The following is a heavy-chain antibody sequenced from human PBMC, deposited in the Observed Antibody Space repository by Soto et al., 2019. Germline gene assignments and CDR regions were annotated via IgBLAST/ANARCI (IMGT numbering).Heavy chain of an antibody. Sequence: QVQLQESGPGLVKPSETLSLTCTVSGGSITSYYWSWIRQPPGKGLEWIGYMYYRGSTSYNPSLKSRVTISVDTSKNPFSLKLSSVTAADTAVYYCARWDYGSGYFDYWGQGTLVTVSS. CDR2: MYYRGST. V-gene: IGHV4-59*01. CDR3: ARWDYGSGYFDY. CDR1: GGSITSYY. J-gene: IGHJ4*02. D-gene: IGHD3-16*01.